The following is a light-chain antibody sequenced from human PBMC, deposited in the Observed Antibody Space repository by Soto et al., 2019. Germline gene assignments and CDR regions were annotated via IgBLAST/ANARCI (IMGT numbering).Light chain of an antibody. J-gene: IGKJ4*01. V-gene: IGKV4-1*01. CDR1: QSVLYSSNNKNY. Sequence: DIVMTQSPDSLAVSLGERATINCKSSQSVLYSSNNKNYLAWYQQKPGQPPKLLIYWASTRESWGPDRFSGSGSGTEFSLTIISLQAEDVAVYYCQQYYSTTPLTFGGGTKVEIK. CDR2: WAS. CDR3: QQYYSTTPLT.